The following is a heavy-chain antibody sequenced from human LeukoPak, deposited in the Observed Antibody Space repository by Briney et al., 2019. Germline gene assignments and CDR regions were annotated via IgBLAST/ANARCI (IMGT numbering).Heavy chain of an antibody. Sequence: GGSPRLSCAASGFRFGSFSMNWVRQAPGRGLEGVSSISSSGSVTYYADSVKGRFTVSKDNARNSLHLQMNNLAVEDTATYFCARGQPDSGGHYYSWYFDYWGQGTPVTVSS. CDR3: ARGQPDSGGHYYSWYFDY. D-gene: IGHD3-22*01. CDR1: GFRFGSFS. J-gene: IGHJ4*02. V-gene: IGHV3-21*01. CDR2: ISSSGSVT.